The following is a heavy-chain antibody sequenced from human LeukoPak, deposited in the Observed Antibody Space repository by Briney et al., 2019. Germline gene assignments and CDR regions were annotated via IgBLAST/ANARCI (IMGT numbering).Heavy chain of an antibody. D-gene: IGHD1-26*01. V-gene: IGHV3-64*01. CDR3: ARVSKVGATKGSFDY. CDR1: GFTFSSYA. CDR2: ISSNGGST. J-gene: IGHJ4*02. Sequence: GGSLRLSCAASGFTFSSYAMHWVRQAPGKGLEYVPAISSNGGSTYYANSVKGRFTISRDNSKNTLYLQMGSLRAEDMAVYYCARVSKVGATKGSFDYWGQGTLVTVSS.